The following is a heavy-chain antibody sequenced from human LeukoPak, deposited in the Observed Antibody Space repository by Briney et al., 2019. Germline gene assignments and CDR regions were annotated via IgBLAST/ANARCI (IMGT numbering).Heavy chain of an antibody. J-gene: IGHJ3*02. CDR1: GYTFTSYA. Sequence: ASVKVSCKASGYTFTSYAMHWVRQAPGQRLEWMGWINAGNGNTKYSQEFQGRVTVTRNTSISTAYMELSSLRSEDTAVYYCARLSLLLPDAFDIWGQGTMVTVSS. CDR2: INAGNGNT. D-gene: IGHD1-26*01. CDR3: ARLSLLLPDAFDI. V-gene: IGHV1-3*03.